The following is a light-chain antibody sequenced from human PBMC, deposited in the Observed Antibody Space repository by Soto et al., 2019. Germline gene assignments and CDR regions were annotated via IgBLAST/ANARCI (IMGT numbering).Light chain of an antibody. CDR2: GAS. J-gene: IGKJ5*01. CDR3: QQYKNWPPIT. V-gene: IGKV3D-15*01. Sequence: EIVMTQAPATLSVSPGERATLSCRASQSVSSNLAWYQQKPGQAPRLLIYGASIRATGIPARFSRSGSGTECTLTSSSLQPEDFAVYYWQQYKNWPPITFGQGTRLEIK. CDR1: QSVSSN.